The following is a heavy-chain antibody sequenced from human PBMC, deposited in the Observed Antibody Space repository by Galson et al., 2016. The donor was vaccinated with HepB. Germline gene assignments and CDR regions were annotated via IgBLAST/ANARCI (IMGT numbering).Heavy chain of an antibody. J-gene: IGHJ2*01. V-gene: IGHV3-23*01. CDR1: GFTFSSYA. D-gene: IGHD3-10*01. CDR2: ISGSGDET. Sequence: SLRLSCAASGFTFSSYAMTWVRQAPGKGLDWVSTISGSGDETNYAGSVKGRFTFSRDNSKNTLYLQMTSLRAEDTAVYYCASGIAVTTSNSFWYFDLWGRGTLVTVSS. CDR3: ASGIAVTTSNSFWYFDL.